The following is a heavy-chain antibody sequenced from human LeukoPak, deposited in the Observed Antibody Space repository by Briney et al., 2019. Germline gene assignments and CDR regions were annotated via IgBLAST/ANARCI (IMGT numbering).Heavy chain of an antibody. Sequence: NPGGSLRLSCAASGFTFSDYYMSWIRQAPGKGLEWVSYISSSGSTIYYADSVKGRFTISRDNAKNSLYLQMNSLRAEDTAVYYCARVRRVYGTTYYYYYYMDVWGKGTTVTVSS. CDR2: ISSSGSTI. J-gene: IGHJ6*03. V-gene: IGHV3-11*01. CDR3: ARVRRVYGTTYYYYYYMDV. CDR1: GFTFSDYY. D-gene: IGHD1-1*01.